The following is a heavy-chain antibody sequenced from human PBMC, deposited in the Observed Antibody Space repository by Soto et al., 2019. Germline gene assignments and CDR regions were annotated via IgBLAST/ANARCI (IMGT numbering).Heavy chain of an antibody. J-gene: IGHJ6*02. CDR1: GFTFSSNG. D-gene: IGHD2-2*01. CDR2: LGYEGSNK. Sequence: QVQLVESGGGVVQPGRSLRLSGAASGFTFSSNGMHWVRQAPGKGLEWVAVLGYEGSNKYYADSVKGRFTISRDNSKNTLYLQMNSLRAEDTAVYYCARIVVPAATTPIYYYYGMDVWGQGTTVTVSS. V-gene: IGHV3-33*01. CDR3: ARIVVPAATTPIYYYYGMDV.